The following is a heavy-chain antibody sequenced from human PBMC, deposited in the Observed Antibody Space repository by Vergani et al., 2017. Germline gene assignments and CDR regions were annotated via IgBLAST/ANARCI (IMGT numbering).Heavy chain of an antibody. CDR3: ATDPIEMATTGFDY. CDR1: GYTLTELS. D-gene: IGHD5-24*01. V-gene: IGHV1-24*01. J-gene: IGHJ4*02. Sequence: QLVQSGPEVKKPGTSVKVSCKVSGYTLTELSMHWVRQAPGKGLEWMGGFDPEDGETIYAQKFQGRVTMTEDTSTDTAYMELSSLRSEDTAVYYCATDPIEMATTGFDYWGQGTLVTVSS. CDR2: FDPEDGET.